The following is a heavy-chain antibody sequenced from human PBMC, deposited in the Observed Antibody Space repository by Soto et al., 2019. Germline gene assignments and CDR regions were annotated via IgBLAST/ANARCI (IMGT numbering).Heavy chain of an antibody. Sequence: PGGSLRLSCAASGFTFSNYNINWVRQAPGKGLEWVSSISSGSTYIYYADSVKGRFTISRDNAKNSVYLQMSSLRAEDTAVYYCARVDQEYRSGWYFDYWGHGTLVTVSS. CDR2: ISSGSTYI. CDR3: ARVDQEYRSGWYFDY. J-gene: IGHJ4*01. D-gene: IGHD6-19*01. CDR1: GFTFSNYN. V-gene: IGHV3-21*01.